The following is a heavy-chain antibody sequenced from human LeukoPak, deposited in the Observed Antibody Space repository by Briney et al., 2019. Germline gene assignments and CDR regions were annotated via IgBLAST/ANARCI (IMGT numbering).Heavy chain of an antibody. J-gene: IGHJ6*04. CDR3: AKKASRYCSGDSCHNYYYGLDV. CDR2: ITYDGNIK. D-gene: IGHD2-15*01. CDR1: GFTFSSYG. Sequence: GRSLRLSCAASGFTFSSYGMHWVRQAPGKGLEWVAVITYDGNIKYYADSVKGRFTISRDNSKNTVHLQMNSLRAEDTAMYYCAKKASRYCSGDSCHNYYYGLDVWGKGTTVTVSS. V-gene: IGHV3-30*18.